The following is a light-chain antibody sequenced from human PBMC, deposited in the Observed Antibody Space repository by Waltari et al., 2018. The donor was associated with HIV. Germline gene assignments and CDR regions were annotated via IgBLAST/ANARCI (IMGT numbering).Light chain of an antibody. V-gene: IGLV3-21*02. J-gene: IGLJ7*01. Sequence: HVPTQTPSVSVAPGQTASISCGGDNPEGLSVHWYQQRPGQAPVLVIYRDNDRPTGIPERFSGLNSGKTATLSITRVEAGDEADYYCQVWDTDKGHPVFGGGTHLTVV. CDR3: QVWDTDKGHPV. CDR1: NPEGLS. CDR2: RDN.